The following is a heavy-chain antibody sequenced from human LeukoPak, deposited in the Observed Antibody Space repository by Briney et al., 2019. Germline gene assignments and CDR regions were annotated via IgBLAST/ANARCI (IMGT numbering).Heavy chain of an antibody. D-gene: IGHD3-22*01. CDR1: GGSISSGGYY. Sequence: SETLSLTCTVSGGSISSGGYYWSWIRQHPGKGLEWIGYIYYSGSTYCNPSLKSRVTISVDTSKNQFSLKLSSVTAADTAVYYCARDQVAYYYDSSGPQIGMDVWGQGTTVTVSS. V-gene: IGHV4-31*03. J-gene: IGHJ6*02. CDR2: IYYSGST. CDR3: ARDQVAYYYDSSGPQIGMDV.